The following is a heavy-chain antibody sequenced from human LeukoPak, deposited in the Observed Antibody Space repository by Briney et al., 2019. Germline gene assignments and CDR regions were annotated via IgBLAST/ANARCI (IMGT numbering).Heavy chain of an antibody. CDR3: ARGEYYDILTGYYSYFDY. CDR2: IYYSGST. V-gene: IGHV4-39*07. Sequence: SETLSLTCTVSGGSVSSGSYYWGWIRQPPGKGLEWIGSIYYSGSTYYNPSLKSRVSISVDRSKNQFSLKLSSVTAADTAVYYSARGEYYDILTGYYSYFDYWGQGTLVTVSS. CDR1: GGSVSSGSYY. J-gene: IGHJ4*02. D-gene: IGHD3-9*01.